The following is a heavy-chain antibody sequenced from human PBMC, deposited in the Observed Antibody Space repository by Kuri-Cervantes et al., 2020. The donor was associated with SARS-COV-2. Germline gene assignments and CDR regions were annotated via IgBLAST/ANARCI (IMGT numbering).Heavy chain of an antibody. Sequence: GGSLRLSCAASGFTVSSNYMSWVRQAPGKGLEWVSVIYSGGSTYYADSVKGRFTISRDNSKNTLYLQMNSLRAEDTAVYYCAREGNYGYYYYGMDVWGQGTKVTVSS. D-gene: IGHD4-11*01. J-gene: IGHJ6*02. CDR2: IYSGGST. V-gene: IGHV3-53*01. CDR3: AREGNYGYYYYGMDV. CDR1: GFTVSSNY.